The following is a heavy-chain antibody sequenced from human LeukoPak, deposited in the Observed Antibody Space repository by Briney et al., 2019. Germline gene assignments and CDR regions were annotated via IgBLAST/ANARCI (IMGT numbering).Heavy chain of an antibody. J-gene: IGHJ4*02. Sequence: PSETLSLTCAVYGGSFSGYYWSWIRQPPGKGLEWIGKINHSGSTNYNPSLKSRVTISVDTSKNQFSLKLSSVTAADTAVYYCARGGGSGWYIDYWGQGTLVTVSS. CDR1: GGSFSGYY. V-gene: IGHV4-34*01. D-gene: IGHD6-19*01. CDR2: INHSGST. CDR3: ARGGGSGWYIDY.